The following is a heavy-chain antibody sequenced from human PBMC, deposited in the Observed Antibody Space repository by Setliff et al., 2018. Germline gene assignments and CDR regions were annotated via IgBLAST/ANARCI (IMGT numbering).Heavy chain of an antibody. V-gene: IGHV1-69*13. J-gene: IGHJ6*03. CDR1: GGTFSSYA. D-gene: IGHD2-15*01. CDR3: ARVRDCSGGICHRGFHHYMDV. CDR2: IIPMFGTT. Sequence: GASVKVSCKASGGTFSSYAIDWVRQAPGQGLEWMGGIIPMFGTTNHAQRFRGRVTITADESTTTAYLELSSLRSEDTAVYYCARVRDCSGGICHRGFHHYMDVWGKGTTVTVSS.